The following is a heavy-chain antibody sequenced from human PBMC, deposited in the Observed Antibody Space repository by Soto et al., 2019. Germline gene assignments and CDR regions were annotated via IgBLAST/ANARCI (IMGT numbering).Heavy chain of an antibody. CDR3: ARQNLLSYVATAMVDYFDY. CDR1: GYTFNTYS. Sequence: ASVKVSCKASGYTFNTYSISWVRQAPGQGLEWMGWISGYNGDTHYAQKFQGRVTMTTDTSTSTAYMELRSLRSDDTAMYYCARQNLLSYVATAMVDYFDYWGQGTLVTVSS. CDR2: ISGYNGDT. V-gene: IGHV1-18*01. D-gene: IGHD5-18*01. J-gene: IGHJ4*02.